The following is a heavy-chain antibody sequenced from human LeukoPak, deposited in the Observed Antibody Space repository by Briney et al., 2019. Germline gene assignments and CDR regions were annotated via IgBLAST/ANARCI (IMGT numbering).Heavy chain of an antibody. CDR3: ARFQLIEKNWFDP. V-gene: IGHV1-18*01. CDR1: GYTFISHG. J-gene: IGHJ5*02. Sequence: ASVKVSCKASGYTFISHGISWVRQAPGQGLEWIGWINPYNGNTKYPQNLQGRLTLNKDTSTNTAYMALRSLRSDDTAVYYCARFQLIEKNWFDPWGQGTLVTVSS. D-gene: IGHD2-2*01. CDR2: INPYNGNT.